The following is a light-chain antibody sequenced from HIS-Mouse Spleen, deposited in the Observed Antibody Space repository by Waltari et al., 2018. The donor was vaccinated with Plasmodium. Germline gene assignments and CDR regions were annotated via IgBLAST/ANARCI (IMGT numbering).Light chain of an antibody. J-gene: IGLJ1*01. CDR1: SSDVGGYTY. Sequence: QSALTQPASVSGSPGQSITISCTGTSSDVGGYTYVSWYQQHPGKAPKLMIYDVSNLPSGVSNRCCGSKSGNTASLTISGRQSEDEADYYCSSYTSSSKDVFGTGTKVTVL. CDR3: SSYTSSSKDV. CDR2: DVS. V-gene: IGLV2-14*03.